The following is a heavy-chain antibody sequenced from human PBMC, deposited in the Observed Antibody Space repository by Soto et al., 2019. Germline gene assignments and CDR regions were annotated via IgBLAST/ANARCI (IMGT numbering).Heavy chain of an antibody. D-gene: IGHD2-21*01. CDR2: IYYSGST. V-gene: IGHV4-39*01. CDR1: GGSISSSSYY. CDR3: ARPGGDGYKIDPYYFDY. J-gene: IGHJ4*02. Sequence: QLQLQESGPGLVKPSETLSLTCTVSGGSISSSSYYWGWVRQPPGKGLEWIGSIYYSGSTYYNPSLKSRVTISVDTSKNQFSLKLSSVTAADTAVYYCARPGGDGYKIDPYYFDYWGQGTLVTVSS.